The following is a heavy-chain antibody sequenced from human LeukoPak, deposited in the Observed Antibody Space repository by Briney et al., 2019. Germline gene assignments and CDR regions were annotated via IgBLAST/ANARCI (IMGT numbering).Heavy chain of an antibody. D-gene: IGHD4-23*01. CDR3: ARFDYGGNLGFDY. V-gene: IGHV3-33*01. J-gene: IGHJ4*02. CDR2: IWYDGSKK. CDR1: GFTFSSYG. Sequence: PGGSLRLSCAASGFTFSSYGMHWVRQAPGKGLEWVAVIWYDGSKKYYADSVKGRFTISRDNSKNTLYLQMNSLRAEDTAVYYCARFDYGGNLGFDYWGQGTLVTVSS.